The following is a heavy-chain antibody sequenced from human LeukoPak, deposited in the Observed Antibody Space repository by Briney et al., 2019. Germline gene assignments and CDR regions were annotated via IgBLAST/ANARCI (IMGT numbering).Heavy chain of an antibody. J-gene: IGHJ4*02. CDR1: GGSISSSSYY. Sequence: SETLSLTCTVSGGSISSSSYYWGWIRQPPGKGLEWIGSIFYGGSTYSNPSLKSRVTISVDTSKNQFSLRLSSMTPADTAVYYCASLPTLWGQGTLVTVSS. CDR2: IFYGGST. CDR3: ASLPTL. V-gene: IGHV4-39*07.